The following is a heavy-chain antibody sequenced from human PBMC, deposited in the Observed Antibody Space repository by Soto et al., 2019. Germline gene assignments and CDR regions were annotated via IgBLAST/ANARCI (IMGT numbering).Heavy chain of an antibody. J-gene: IGHJ6*04. CDR2: IQSGGST. CDR3: TRDDGHCSGGRCYGVPRDV. Sequence: EVQVVESGGGLVQPGGSLRLSCAASGFTVSSKYMSWVRQAPGKGLEWVSLIQSGGSTYYAGSVKGRFTISRDNSENTLFLQMNSLRVEDTAVYYCTRDDGHCSGGRCYGVPRDVWGKGTTVTVSA. CDR1: GFTVSSKY. D-gene: IGHD2-15*01. V-gene: IGHV3-66*01.